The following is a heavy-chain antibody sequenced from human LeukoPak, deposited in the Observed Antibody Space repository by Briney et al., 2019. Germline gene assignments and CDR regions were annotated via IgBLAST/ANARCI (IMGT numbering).Heavy chain of an antibody. Sequence: SETLSLTCTVSGGSISSSSYYWGWIRQPPGKGLEWIGSIYYSGSTYYNPSLKSRVTISVDTSKNQFSLKLSSVTAADTAVYYCASMVVIIDYFDYWGQGTLVTVSS. D-gene: IGHD3-3*01. CDR2: IYYSGST. CDR3: ASMVVIIDYFDY. V-gene: IGHV4-39*01. CDR1: GGSISSSSYY. J-gene: IGHJ4*02.